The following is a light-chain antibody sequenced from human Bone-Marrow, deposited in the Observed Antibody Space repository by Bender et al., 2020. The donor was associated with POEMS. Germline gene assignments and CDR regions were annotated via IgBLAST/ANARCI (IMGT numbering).Light chain of an antibody. CDR3: CSYAGSRTWV. CDR2: EVT. J-gene: IGLJ2*01. CDR1: NSDVGNYNH. Sequence: QSALTQPASVSGSPGQSITISCTGTNSDVGNYNHVSWYQQHPGKAPKVIIYEVTQRPSGVSSRFSGSKSGNTASLTISGLQAEDEADYYCCSYAGSRTWVFGEGGKLTVL. V-gene: IGLV2-23*02.